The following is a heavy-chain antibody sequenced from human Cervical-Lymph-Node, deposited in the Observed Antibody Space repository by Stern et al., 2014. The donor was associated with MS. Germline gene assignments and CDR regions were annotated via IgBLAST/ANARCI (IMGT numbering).Heavy chain of an antibody. Sequence: EVQLVESGGGMLHPGGSLRLSCAASGFTFKDYAMHWLRQTPGKGLEWVAGLFWDGGSIGYEDSVRGRFIISRDNAKNSLFLQMDSLRPEDTALYYCAKDSGSVTAALAYWGQGTLVTVSS. CDR2: LFWDGGSI. V-gene: IGHV3-9*01. J-gene: IGHJ4*02. CDR3: AKDSGSVTAALAY. CDR1: GFTFKDYA. D-gene: IGHD4-11*01.